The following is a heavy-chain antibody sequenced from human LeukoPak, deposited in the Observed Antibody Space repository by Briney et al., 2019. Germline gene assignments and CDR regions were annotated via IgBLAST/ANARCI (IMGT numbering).Heavy chain of an antibody. J-gene: IGHJ4*02. CDR1: GGTFSSYA. V-gene: IGHV1-69*13. Sequence: GASVKVSCKASGGTFSSYAISWVRQAPGQGLEWMGGIIPIFGTANYAQKFQGRVTITADESTSTAYMELSSLRSEDTAVHYCARVLLAAAGHFDYWGQGTLVTVSS. CDR2: IIPIFGTA. D-gene: IGHD6-13*01. CDR3: ARVLLAAAGHFDY.